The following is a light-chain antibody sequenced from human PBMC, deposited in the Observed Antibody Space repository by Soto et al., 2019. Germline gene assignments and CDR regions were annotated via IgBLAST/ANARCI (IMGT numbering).Light chain of an antibody. J-gene: IGLJ1*01. V-gene: IGLV1-40*01. Sequence: QSVLTQPPSVSGAPGQRVTISCSGSSXNLGAGYDVQWYRQFPGTAPKLLIYANSVRPSGVPDRFSGSKSGTSAFLAITGLQAEDEADYYCQSYDSSLIVSKVFGTGTKVTVL. CDR3: QSYDSSLIVSKV. CDR2: ANS. CDR1: SXNLGAGYD.